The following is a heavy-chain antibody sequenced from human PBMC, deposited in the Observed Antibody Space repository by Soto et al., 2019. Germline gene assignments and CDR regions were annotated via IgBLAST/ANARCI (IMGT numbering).Heavy chain of an antibody. D-gene: IGHD3-22*01. CDR2: IIPIFGTA. V-gene: IGHV1-69*06. CDR3: AAKYYYDSSGSFDY. J-gene: IGHJ4*02. CDR1: GGTFSSYA. Sequence: ASVKVSCKASGGTFSSYAISWVRQAPGQGLEWMGGIIPIFGTANYAQKFQGRVTITADKSTSTAYMELSSLRSEDTAVYYCAAKYYYDSSGSFDYWGQGTLVTVSS.